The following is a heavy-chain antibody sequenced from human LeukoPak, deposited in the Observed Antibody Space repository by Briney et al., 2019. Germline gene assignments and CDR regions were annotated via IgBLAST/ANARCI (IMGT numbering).Heavy chain of an antibody. CDR2: INPSSGDT. CDR1: GYSFTAAYN. J-gene: IGHJ4*02. CDR3: ARDPRGTYDY. Sequence: ASVKVSCKASGYSFTAAYNIHWLRQAPGQGPEFMGWINPSSGDTRYAQKFQGRVTVTRDTIISTAYMELSSLTSDDTAVYYCARDPRGTYDYWGQGSLLTVSS. V-gene: IGHV1-2*02. D-gene: IGHD5-12*01.